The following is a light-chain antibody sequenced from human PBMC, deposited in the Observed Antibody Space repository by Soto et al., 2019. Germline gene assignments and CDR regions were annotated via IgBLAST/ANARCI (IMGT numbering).Light chain of an antibody. CDR2: GAS. J-gene: IGKJ4*01. Sequence: RVMPQSPATLSVSPGERATLSFRSSQNVFTNLAWYQQKPGQAPRLLIYGASTRATGIPARFSGSASGTEFTLTVSSLQSGDFAVYYCQQYNKWPLTFGGGTKVDIK. CDR1: QNVFTN. V-gene: IGKV3-15*01. CDR3: QQYNKWPLT.